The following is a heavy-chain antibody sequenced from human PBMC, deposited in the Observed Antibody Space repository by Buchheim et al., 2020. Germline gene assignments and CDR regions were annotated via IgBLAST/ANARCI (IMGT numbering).Heavy chain of an antibody. D-gene: IGHD5-18*01. Sequence: EVQLVQSGAEAKRPGESLKISCQGSGYSFTGAYIAWVRQMPGKGLEWMGNIYPGDSYTAYNPSFQGQVTMSVDKSIRTAYLQWYSLKASDSAVYYCARRVRDSSGYNFDFWGQGTL. V-gene: IGHV5-51*01. CDR1: GYSFTGAY. J-gene: IGHJ4*02. CDR3: ARRVRDSSGYNFDF. CDR2: IYPGDSYT.